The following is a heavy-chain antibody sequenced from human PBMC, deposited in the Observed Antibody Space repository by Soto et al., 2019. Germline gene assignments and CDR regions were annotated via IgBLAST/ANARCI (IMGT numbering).Heavy chain of an antibody. CDR3: ARAFAGTARRDAFDI. J-gene: IGHJ3*02. Sequence: ASLKVSCKASGYTFTSYAMHWVRQAPGQRLEWMGWINAGNGSTKYSQKFQGRVTITRDTSASTAYMELSSLRSEDTAVYYCARAFAGTARRDAFDIWGQGTMVTVSS. CDR1: GYTFTSYA. V-gene: IGHV1-3*01. CDR2: INAGNGST. D-gene: IGHD1-1*01.